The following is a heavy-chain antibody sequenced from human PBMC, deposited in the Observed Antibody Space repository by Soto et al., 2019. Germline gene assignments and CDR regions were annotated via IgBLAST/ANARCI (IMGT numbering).Heavy chain of an antibody. CDR3: STAGHGNNGY. Sequence: LRLSCAAAGLTLTDAWKNWVRQTPVKGLEMVGLIKSKTDGGTTDYASPVKGRLIISIDDSKNILYLQMNGLKPADTAVYYCSTAGHGNNGYWGRGNLGTVSS. CDR2: IKSKTDGGTT. V-gene: IGHV3-15*01. J-gene: IGHJ4*02. CDR1: GLTLTDAW. D-gene: IGHD2-8*01.